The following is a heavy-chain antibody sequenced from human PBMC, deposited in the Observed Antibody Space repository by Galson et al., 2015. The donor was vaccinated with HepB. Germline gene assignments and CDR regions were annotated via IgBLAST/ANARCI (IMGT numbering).Heavy chain of an antibody. CDR2: ISGSGGST. CDR1: GFTFSSYA. V-gene: IGHV3-23*01. D-gene: IGHD3-10*01. J-gene: IGHJ4*02. Sequence: SLRLSCAASGFTFSSYAMSWVRQAPGKGLEWVSAISGSGGSTYYADSVKGRFTISRDNSKNTLYLQMNSLRAEDTAVYYCATMGYYYGSGTDYWGQGTLVTVSS. CDR3: ATMGYYYGSGTDY.